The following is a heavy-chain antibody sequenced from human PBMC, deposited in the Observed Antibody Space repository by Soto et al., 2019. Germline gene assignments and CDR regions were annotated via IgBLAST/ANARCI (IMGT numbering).Heavy chain of an antibody. V-gene: IGHV4-34*01. CDR2: INHSGST. CDR3: ARASGIAAVGTTTGNWFDP. J-gene: IGHJ5*02. D-gene: IGHD6-25*01. CDR1: GGSFSGYY. Sequence: NPSETLSLTCAVYGGSFSGYYWSWIRQPPGKGLEWIGEINHSGSTNYNPSLKSRVTISVDTSKNQFSLKLSSVTAADTAVYYCARASGIAAVGTTTGNWFDPWGQGTLVTVSS.